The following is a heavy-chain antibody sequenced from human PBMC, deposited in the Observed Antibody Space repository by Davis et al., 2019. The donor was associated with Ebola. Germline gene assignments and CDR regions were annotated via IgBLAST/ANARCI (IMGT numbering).Heavy chain of an antibody. D-gene: IGHD2-2*01. Sequence: GESLKISCAASGFTFSSYWMSWVRQAPGKGLEWVSSISSSSSYIYYADSVKGRFTISRDNAKNSLYLQMNSLRGEDTAVYYCARDTSCTTTSCYVHYSGLDVWGKGTTVTVSS. V-gene: IGHV3-21*01. J-gene: IGHJ6*04. CDR1: GFTFSSYW. CDR3: ARDTSCTTTSCYVHYSGLDV. CDR2: ISSSSSYI.